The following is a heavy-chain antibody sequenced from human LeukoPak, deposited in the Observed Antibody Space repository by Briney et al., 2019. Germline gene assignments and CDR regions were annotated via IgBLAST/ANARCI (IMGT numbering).Heavy chain of an antibody. D-gene: IGHD6-19*01. CDR2: IYYDGST. Sequence: KTSETLSLTCAVSGYSISSDHYWGWIRPPPGKGLEWIATIYYDGSTYYNPSLKSRVTISVDTSKNQFSLKLSSVTAADTAVYYCARKLAVAGHTIHYWGQGTLVTVSS. V-gene: IGHV4-38-2*01. J-gene: IGHJ4*02. CDR3: ARKLAVAGHTIHY. CDR1: GYSISSDHY.